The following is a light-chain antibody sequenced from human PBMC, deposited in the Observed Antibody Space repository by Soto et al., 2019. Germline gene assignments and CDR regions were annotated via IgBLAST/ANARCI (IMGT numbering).Light chain of an antibody. J-gene: IGKJ1*01. CDR3: QKYHIYSGK. V-gene: IGKV1-5*03. CDR2: KAS. Sequence: DIQMTQSPSTLSGSVGYRFTITCRASQSISSWLAWYQQKPGKPPNLLIYKASTLASGVPSRFSGSGSGTEFTLTINSLQPDDFATYYCQKYHIYSGKFGQGTKVDIK. CDR1: QSISSW.